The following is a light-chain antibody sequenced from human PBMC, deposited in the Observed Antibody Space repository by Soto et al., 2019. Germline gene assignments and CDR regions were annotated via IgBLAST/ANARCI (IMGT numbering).Light chain of an antibody. Sequence: DIVMTQSPDSLAVSLGERATINCKSSQSVLYSSNNRNYLAWYQQRPGQPPKLLIYWASTRESGVPDRFSGSGSGTDFTLTISSLQAEDVAVYYCQQYYTTPWTFGRETKVEIK. CDR2: WAS. V-gene: IGKV4-1*01. CDR1: QSVLYSSNNRNY. J-gene: IGKJ1*01. CDR3: QQYYTTPWT.